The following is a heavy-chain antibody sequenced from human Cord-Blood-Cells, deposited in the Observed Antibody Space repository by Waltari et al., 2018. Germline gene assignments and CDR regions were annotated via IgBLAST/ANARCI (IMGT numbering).Heavy chain of an antibody. CDR2: INHSGST. Sequence: QVQLQQWGAGLLKPSETLSLTSAVYGGSFSGYYWSWLRQPPGKGLEWSGEINHSGSTNYNPSLKSRVTISVDTSKNQFSLKLSSVTAADTAVYYCARGLTSGYYDSSGYYYWGQGTLVTVSS. V-gene: IGHV4-34*01. J-gene: IGHJ4*02. CDR1: GGSFSGYY. CDR3: ARGLTSGYYDSSGYYY. D-gene: IGHD3-22*01.